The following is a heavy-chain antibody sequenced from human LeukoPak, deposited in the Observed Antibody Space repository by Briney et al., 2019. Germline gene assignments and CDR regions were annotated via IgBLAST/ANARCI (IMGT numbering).Heavy chain of an antibody. CDR3: ARDPYSSSSH. CDR1: GFTFSSYW. Sequence: SGGSLRLSCAASGFTFSSYWMHWVRQAPGKGLVWVSHINSDGSTTSFADSVKGRFTISRDNAKNTLYLQMNSLRAEDTAVYYCARDPYSSSSHWGQGTLVTVSS. V-gene: IGHV3-74*01. J-gene: IGHJ4*02. CDR2: INSDGSTT. D-gene: IGHD6-13*01.